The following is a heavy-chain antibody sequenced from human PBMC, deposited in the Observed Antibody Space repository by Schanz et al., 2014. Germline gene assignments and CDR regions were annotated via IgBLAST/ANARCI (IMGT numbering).Heavy chain of an antibody. Sequence: QVPLQESGPGLVKPSQTLSLTCAVSGGSISSGYFWGWIRQPPGKGLEWIGCIYHSGSTYNNPSLKRRVTMPADTSKTQCSLKLSSVTAADTAVYFCARHGPLAGIPLDYWGRGTLVTVSS. J-gene: IGHJ4*02. V-gene: IGHV4-38-2*01. CDR3: ARHGPLAGIPLDY. CDR1: GGSISSGYF. CDR2: IYHSGST. D-gene: IGHD6-19*01.